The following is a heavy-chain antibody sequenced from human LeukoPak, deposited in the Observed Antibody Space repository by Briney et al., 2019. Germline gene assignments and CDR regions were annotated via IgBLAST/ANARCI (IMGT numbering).Heavy chain of an antibody. CDR2: INDDGSST. D-gene: IGHD3-10*01. J-gene: IGHJ4*02. Sequence: GGSLRLSCAASGFTFSSYWMHWVRQAPGKGLVWVSRINDDGSSTSYADSVKGRFTISRDNAKNTLYLQMNSLRAEDTAVYYCAKEHGSGVADWGQGTLVTVSS. V-gene: IGHV3-74*01. CDR3: AKEHGSGVAD. CDR1: GFTFSSYW.